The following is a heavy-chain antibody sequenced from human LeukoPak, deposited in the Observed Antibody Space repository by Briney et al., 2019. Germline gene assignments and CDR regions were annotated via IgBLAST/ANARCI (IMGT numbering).Heavy chain of an antibody. Sequence: GSLRLSCAASGFTFSSYSMNWVRQAPGKGLEWVSYISDRSSTKYYADSVKGRFTISRDNAKNSVFLQMNSLRAEDTAVYYCARDKSGSYFFPFDYWGQGTLFTVSS. J-gene: IGHJ4*02. V-gene: IGHV3-48*01. CDR2: ISDRSSTK. CDR3: ARDKSGSYFFPFDY. D-gene: IGHD1-26*01. CDR1: GFTFSSYS.